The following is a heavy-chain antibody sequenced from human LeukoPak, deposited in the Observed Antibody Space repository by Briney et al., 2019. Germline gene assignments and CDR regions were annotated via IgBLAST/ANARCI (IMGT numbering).Heavy chain of an antibody. CDR2: LYSGGDT. Sequence: GGSLRLSCVASGFIVSSDYISWGRQAPGKGVEWVSVLYSGGDTYYPDSVKGRFTISRDNSKNTLYLQMNSLRTEDTAVYYCARGYRNSGGDYWGQGPLVTVSS. D-gene: IGHD5-12*01. J-gene: IGHJ4*02. V-gene: IGHV3-53*01. CDR1: GFIVSSDY. CDR3: ARGYRNSGGDY.